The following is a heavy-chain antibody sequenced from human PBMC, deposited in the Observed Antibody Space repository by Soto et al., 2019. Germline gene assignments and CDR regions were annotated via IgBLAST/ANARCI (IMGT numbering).Heavy chain of an antibody. Sequence: QVQLVQSGAEVKKPGASVKVSCKASGYTFTSYGVSWVRQAPGQGLEWMGWISGYNGDTNYAQKLTGRVTMTADTSTSTAYMELRSLRSDDTAVYYCARDIVANYYYGMDVWGQGTTVTVSS. V-gene: IGHV1-18*01. CDR1: GYTFTSYG. CDR3: ARDIVANYYYGMDV. D-gene: IGHD5-12*01. CDR2: ISGYNGDT. J-gene: IGHJ6*02.